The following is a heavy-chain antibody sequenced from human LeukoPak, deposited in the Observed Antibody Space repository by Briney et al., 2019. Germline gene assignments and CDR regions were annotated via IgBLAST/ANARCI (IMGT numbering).Heavy chain of an antibody. Sequence: KSSETLSLTCTVSGGSISSHYWSWIRQPPGKGLEWIGYIYYSGSTNYNPSLKSRVTISVDTSKNQFSLKLSSVTAADTAVYYCASSSWSPSPFDYWGQGTLVTVSS. CDR3: ASSSWSPSPFDY. CDR1: GGSISSHY. J-gene: IGHJ4*02. V-gene: IGHV4-59*08. CDR2: IYYSGST. D-gene: IGHD6-13*01.